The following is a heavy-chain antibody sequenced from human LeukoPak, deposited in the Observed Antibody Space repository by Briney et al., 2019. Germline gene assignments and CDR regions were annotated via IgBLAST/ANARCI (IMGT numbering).Heavy chain of an antibody. V-gene: IGHV1-2*02. J-gene: IGHJ4*01. Sequence: ASVKVSCKASGYTFTGYYIHRVRQAPGQGLEWMGWINPNSGGTNYAQKFQGRVTMTRDTSISTAYMELSRLRSDDTAVYYCARTPSYDSEGADFYYWGHGTLVTVSS. CDR1: GYTFTGYY. D-gene: IGHD3-3*01. CDR2: INPNSGGT. CDR3: ARTPSYDSEGADFYY.